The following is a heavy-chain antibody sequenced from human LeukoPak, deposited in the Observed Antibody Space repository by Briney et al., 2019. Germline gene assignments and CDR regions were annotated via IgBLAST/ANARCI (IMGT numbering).Heavy chain of an antibody. CDR2: IYYSGSA. CDR3: ARDSGRDYGGNYYGMDV. J-gene: IGHJ6*02. V-gene: IGHV4-31*03. D-gene: IGHD4-23*01. Sequence: SETLSLTCTVSGGSISSGGYYWSWIRQHPGKGLEWIGYIYYSGSAYYNPSLKSRVTISVDTSKNQFSLKLSSVTAADTAVYYCARDSGRDYGGNYYGMDVWGQGTTVTVSS. CDR1: GGSISSGGYY.